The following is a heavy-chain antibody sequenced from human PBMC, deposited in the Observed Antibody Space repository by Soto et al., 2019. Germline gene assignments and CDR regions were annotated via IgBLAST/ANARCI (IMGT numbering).Heavy chain of an antibody. Sequence: QVQLVQSGGEVKKPGASVKVSCKASGYTFTIYGINWVQQAPGQGLEWMGWISPDNGNTNYAQKLQGRVTMTTDTSTSTAYMELRSLRSDYTAVYYCARALGYSGYAGMDVWGQGTTVTVSS. CDR1: GYTFTIYG. D-gene: IGHD5-12*01. CDR2: ISPDNGNT. CDR3: ARALGYSGYAGMDV. V-gene: IGHV1-18*01. J-gene: IGHJ6*02.